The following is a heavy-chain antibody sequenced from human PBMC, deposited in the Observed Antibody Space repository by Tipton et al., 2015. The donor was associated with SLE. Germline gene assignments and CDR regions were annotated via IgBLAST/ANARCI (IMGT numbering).Heavy chain of an antibody. D-gene: IGHD3-3*02. CDR2: INHSGST. V-gene: IGHV4-34*01. Sequence: LRLSCAVYGGSFSGYYWSWIRQPPGKGLEWIGEINHSGSTNYNPSLKSRVTISVDTSKNQFSLKLSSVTAADTAVYYCARGQRGAFWYYGMDVWGQGTTVTVSS. J-gene: IGHJ6*02. CDR1: GGSFSGYY. CDR3: ARGQRGAFWYYGMDV.